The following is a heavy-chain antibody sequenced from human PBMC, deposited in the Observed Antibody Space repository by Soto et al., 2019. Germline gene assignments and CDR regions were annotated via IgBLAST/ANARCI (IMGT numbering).Heavy chain of an antibody. D-gene: IGHD4-17*01. Sequence: QVQLVQSGAEVKKPGSSVKVSCKASGGTFSSYAISWVRQAPGQGLEWMGGITPIFGTADYAQKFQGRVTIIADGSTNTAYMELSSLRSEDTAVYYCASNYGDHSYYYGMDVWGQGTTVTVSS. CDR3: ASNYGDHSYYYGMDV. CDR1: GGTFSSYA. V-gene: IGHV1-69*12. CDR2: ITPIFGTA. J-gene: IGHJ6*02.